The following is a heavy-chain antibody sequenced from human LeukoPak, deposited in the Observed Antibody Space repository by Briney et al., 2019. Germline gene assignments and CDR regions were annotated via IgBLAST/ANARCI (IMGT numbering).Heavy chain of an antibody. CDR2: ISWNSGSI. CDR3: ARWGYYYGSD. J-gene: IGHJ3*01. V-gene: IGHV3-9*01. D-gene: IGHD3-10*01. CDR1: GFTFDDYA. Sequence: GGSLRLSCAASGFTFDDYAMHWVRQAPGKGLEWVSGISWNSGSIVYADSVKGRFTISRDNAKNSLYLQMNSLRADDTALYYCARWGYYYGSDWGQGTMVTVSS.